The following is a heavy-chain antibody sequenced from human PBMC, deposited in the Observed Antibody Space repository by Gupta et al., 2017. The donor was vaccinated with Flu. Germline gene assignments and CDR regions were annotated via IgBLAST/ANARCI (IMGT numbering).Heavy chain of an antibody. D-gene: IGHD6-19*01. V-gene: IGHV3-9*01. J-gene: IGHJ4*02. CDR2: ISGNSGSI. CDR3: AKAQAVAVAGLGQTYYFDY. Sequence: GLEWVSGISGNSGSIGYADSVKGRFTISRDNAKNSLYLQMNSLRAEDTAVYYWAKAQAVAVAGLGQTYYFDYWGQGTLVTVAS.